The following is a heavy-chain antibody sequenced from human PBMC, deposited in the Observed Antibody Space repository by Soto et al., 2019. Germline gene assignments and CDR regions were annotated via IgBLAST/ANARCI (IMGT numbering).Heavy chain of an antibody. CDR1: GYTFTAYL. D-gene: IGHD3-16*02. Sequence: QVQLAQSGAEERKPGASVKVSCEATGYTFTAYLCIGCAGPPGQSLEWMGWINPANGNTRYSQKFQGRLTITSDTSANTVYMELSSLTSEDTAMYYCTRSAISPYGGLIGPFDYWGQGNLVTVSS. V-gene: IGHV1-3*05. CDR2: INPANGNT. CDR3: TRSAISPYGGLIGPFDY. J-gene: IGHJ4*02.